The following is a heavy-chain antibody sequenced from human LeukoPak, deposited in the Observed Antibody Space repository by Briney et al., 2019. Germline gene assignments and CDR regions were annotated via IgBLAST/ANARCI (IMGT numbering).Heavy chain of an antibody. D-gene: IGHD6-13*01. CDR1: GGSLSGYY. CDR2: ISHVGFT. Sequence: SETLSLTCAVYGGSLSGYYWSWIRQPPGKGLEWIGDISHVGFTNYNPSLKSRVTIPVDTSTNQFSLKLNSVTAADTAVYYCARSYSSSSAPFDYWGQGTLVTVSS. CDR3: ARSYSSSSAPFDY. J-gene: IGHJ4*02. V-gene: IGHV4-34*01.